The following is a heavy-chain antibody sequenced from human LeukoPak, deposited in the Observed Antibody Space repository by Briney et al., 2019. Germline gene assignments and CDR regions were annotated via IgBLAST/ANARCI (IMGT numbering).Heavy chain of an antibody. Sequence: SETMSLTCNVSGGSISGYHWSWIRQPPGKGLEWLGYIYYSGSSNYNPSLKSRVTMSADTSKNQFSLKLSSVTAADTAVYYCARVPRSYYYYYYMDVWGKGTTVTVSS. J-gene: IGHJ6*03. CDR2: IYYSGSS. CDR1: GGSISGYH. CDR3: ARVPRSYYYYYYMDV. V-gene: IGHV4-59*01.